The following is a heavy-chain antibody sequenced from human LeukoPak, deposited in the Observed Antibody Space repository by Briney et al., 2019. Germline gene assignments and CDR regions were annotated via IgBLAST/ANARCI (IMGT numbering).Heavy chain of an antibody. CDR1: GGSISSSSYY. Sequence: SETLSLTCTVSGGSISSSSYYWGWIRQPPGTGLEWIGSIYYSGSTYYNPSLKSRVTISVDTSKNQFSLKLSSVTAADTAVYYCARYPDYYGSAYFDYWGQGTLVTVSS. CDR3: ARYPDYYGSAYFDY. CDR2: IYYSGST. D-gene: IGHD3-10*01. J-gene: IGHJ4*02. V-gene: IGHV4-39*01.